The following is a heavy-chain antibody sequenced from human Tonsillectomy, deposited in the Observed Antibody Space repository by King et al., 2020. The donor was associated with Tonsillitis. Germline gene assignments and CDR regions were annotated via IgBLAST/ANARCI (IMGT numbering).Heavy chain of an antibody. Sequence: QLVQSGGGLVKPGGSLRLSCAASGFTFNSHSMNWVRQAPGKGLEWVSSISSRSTYIYYADSVKGRFTISRDNAKNSLYLQMNSLRAEDTAVYFCARDLWFGELLTDYWGQGTLVTVSS. D-gene: IGHD3-10*01. V-gene: IGHV3-21*01. CDR3: ARDLWFGELLTDY. CDR1: GFTFNSHS. CDR2: ISSRSTYI. J-gene: IGHJ4*02.